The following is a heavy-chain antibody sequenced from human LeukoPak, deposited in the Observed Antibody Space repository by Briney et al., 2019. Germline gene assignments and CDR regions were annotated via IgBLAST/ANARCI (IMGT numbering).Heavy chain of an antibody. CDR1: GGSISSGSYY. V-gene: IGHV4-61*02. Sequence: SETLSLTCTVSGGSISSGSYYWSWIRQPAGKGLEWIGRIYTSGSTNYNPSLKSRVTISVDTSKNQFSLKLSSVTAADTAVYYCARSYAWKEGDYWGQGTLVTVSS. CDR3: ARSYAWKEGDY. D-gene: IGHD1-1*01. J-gene: IGHJ4*02. CDR2: IYTSGST.